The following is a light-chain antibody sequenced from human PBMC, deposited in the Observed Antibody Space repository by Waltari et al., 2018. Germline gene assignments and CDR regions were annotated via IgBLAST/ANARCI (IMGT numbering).Light chain of an antibody. J-gene: IGKJ2*01. Sequence: EIVLTQSPGTLSLSPGESATLSCRASQSVSSSYLAWYQQKPGQAPRLLIYGASSRATGIPDRFSGSGSGTDFTRTISRLEPEDFAVYYCQQYGSSPRYTFGQGTKLEIK. CDR1: QSVSSSY. V-gene: IGKV3-20*01. CDR3: QQYGSSPRYT. CDR2: GAS.